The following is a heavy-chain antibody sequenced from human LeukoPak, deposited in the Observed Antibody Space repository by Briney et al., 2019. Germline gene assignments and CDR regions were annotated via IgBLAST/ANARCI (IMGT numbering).Heavy chain of an antibody. D-gene: IGHD3-9*01. Sequence: GGSLRLSCAASGFTVSSYWMHGVRHAPGKGLVWVSRINSDGSSTSYADSVKGRFTISRDNAKNTLYLQMNSLRAEDTAVYYCARVSDILTGYYYFDYWGQGTLVTVSS. CDR1: GFTVSSYW. J-gene: IGHJ4*02. V-gene: IGHV3-74*01. CDR2: INSDGSST. CDR3: ARVSDILTGYYYFDY.